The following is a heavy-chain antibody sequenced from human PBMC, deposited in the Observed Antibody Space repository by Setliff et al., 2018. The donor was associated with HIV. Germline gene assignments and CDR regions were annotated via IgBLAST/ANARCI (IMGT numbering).Heavy chain of an antibody. V-gene: IGHV3-33*03. J-gene: IGHJ4*02. D-gene: IGHD2-2*01. CDR2: IWYDGSNR. Sequence: GGSLRLSCAASGFTFSSYGMHWVRQAPGKGLEWVAVIWYDGSNRHYADSVKGRFTISRDNAKNSLYLQMNSLRAEDTAVYYCASHFGYCSSTSCEGYWGQGALVTVSS. CDR1: GFTFSSYG. CDR3: ASHFGYCSSTSCEGY.